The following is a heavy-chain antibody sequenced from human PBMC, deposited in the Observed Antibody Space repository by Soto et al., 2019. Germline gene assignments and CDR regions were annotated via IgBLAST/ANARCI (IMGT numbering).Heavy chain of an antibody. V-gene: IGHV3-21*01. D-gene: IGHD3-10*01. J-gene: IGHJ4*02. Sequence: PGGSLRLSCAASGFTFSSYSMNWVRQAPGKGLEWVSSISSSSSYIYYADSVKGRFTISRDNAKNSLYLQMNSLRAEDTAVYYCARDGSGSSSSDYWGQGTLVTAYS. CDR3: ARDGSGSSSSDY. CDR2: ISSSSSYI. CDR1: GFTFSSYS.